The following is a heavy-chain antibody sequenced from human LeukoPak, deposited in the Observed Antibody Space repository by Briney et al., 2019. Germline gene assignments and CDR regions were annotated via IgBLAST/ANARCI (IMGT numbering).Heavy chain of an antibody. D-gene: IGHD3-22*01. CDR2: ISSSSSYI. Sequence: GGSLRLSCAASGFTFSSYSMNWVRQAPGKGLEWVSSISSSSSYIYYADSVKGRFTISRDNAKNSLYLQMNSLRAEDTAVYYCARDPNYYDSSGYGVDIWGQGTMVTVSS. J-gene: IGHJ3*02. CDR3: ARDPNYYDSSGYGVDI. CDR1: GFTFSSYS. V-gene: IGHV3-21*01.